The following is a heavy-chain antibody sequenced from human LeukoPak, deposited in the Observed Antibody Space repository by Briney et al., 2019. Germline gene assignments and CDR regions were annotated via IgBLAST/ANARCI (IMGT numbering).Heavy chain of an antibody. Sequence: SETLSLTCAISGGSISGHYWSWLRQPPGKGLEWIGDIYSNGGTTYNPSLRSRVTISLDTSNNQFSLQLNSVTAADTAVYYCARGPHYHDSSGYSPYHYYYMDVWGKGITVTVSS. CDR2: IYSNGGT. CDR3: ARGPHYHDSSGYSPYHYYYMDV. CDR1: GGSISGHY. D-gene: IGHD3-22*01. V-gene: IGHV4-59*11. J-gene: IGHJ6*03.